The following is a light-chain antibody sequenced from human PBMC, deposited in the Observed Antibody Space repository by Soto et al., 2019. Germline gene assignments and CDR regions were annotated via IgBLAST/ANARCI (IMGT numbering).Light chain of an antibody. Sequence: LVLTQSPSASASLGASVKLTCTLISGHSSYAIAWHQQQPEKGPRYLMKLNSDGSHSKGDGIPDRFSGSISGAERYLTISSLQSEDEADYYCQTWGTGILVFGGGTKLTVL. CDR2: LNSDGSH. J-gene: IGLJ2*01. V-gene: IGLV4-69*01. CDR3: QTWGTGILV. CDR1: SGHSSYA.